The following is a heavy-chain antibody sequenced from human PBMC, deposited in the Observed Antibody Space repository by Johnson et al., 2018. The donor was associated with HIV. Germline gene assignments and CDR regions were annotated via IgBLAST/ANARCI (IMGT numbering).Heavy chain of an antibody. D-gene: IGHD3-22*01. J-gene: IGHJ3*02. CDR3: ARDQTHDYDSSEVWFDI. V-gene: IGHV3-30*04. CDR1: GFTFSSYA. Sequence: VQLVESGGGVVQPGRSLRLSCAASGFTFSSYAMHWVRQAPGKGLEWVAVISYDGSNKYYADSVKGRFTISRDNSKNTLYLQMNSLRAEDTAVYYCARDQTHDYDSSEVWFDIWGQGTMVTVSS. CDR2: ISYDGSNK.